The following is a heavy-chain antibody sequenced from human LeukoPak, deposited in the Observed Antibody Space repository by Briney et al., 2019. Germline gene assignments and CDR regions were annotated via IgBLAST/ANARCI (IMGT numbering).Heavy chain of an antibody. Sequence: PGGSLRLSCAASGFTVSSNYMSWVRQAPGKGLEWVSVIYSGGSTYYADSVKGRFTISRDNSKNTLYLQMNSLRAEDTAVYYCAISSSWYRFDCWGQGTLVTVSS. J-gene: IGHJ4*02. CDR1: GFTVSSNY. CDR2: IYSGGST. CDR3: AISSSWYRFDC. V-gene: IGHV3-53*01. D-gene: IGHD6-13*01.